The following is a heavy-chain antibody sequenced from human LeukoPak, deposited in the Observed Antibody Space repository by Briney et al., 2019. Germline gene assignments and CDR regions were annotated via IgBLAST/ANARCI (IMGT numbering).Heavy chain of an antibody. V-gene: IGHV3-11*04. Sequence: VGSLRLSCAASGFTFSDYYMNWIRQAPGKGLEWVSYISSSGSNIYYADSVKGRFSISRDDAKNTLYLQMNSLRAEDTAVYYCSSRLPPDYWGQGTLVTVSS. CDR2: ISSSGSNI. D-gene: IGHD4-11*01. J-gene: IGHJ4*02. CDR3: SSRLPPDY. CDR1: GFTFSDYY.